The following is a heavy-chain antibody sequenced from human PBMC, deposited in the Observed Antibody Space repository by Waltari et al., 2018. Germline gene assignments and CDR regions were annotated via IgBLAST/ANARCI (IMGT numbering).Heavy chain of an antibody. CDR1: GFSFSRFP. J-gene: IGHJ4*02. Sequence: EVHLLESGGGLVPPGGSLRLSCTADGFSFSRFPMPWVRHIPGRGPECIAVISGRGTSTYYADSVKGRFTISRDNSENTVYLQMNSLRAEDTALYYCAKSAIFGVKAYHLDFWGQGAPVTVSS. CDR3: AKSAIFGVKAYHLDF. V-gene: IGHV3-23*01. CDR2: ISGRGTST. D-gene: IGHD3-3*01.